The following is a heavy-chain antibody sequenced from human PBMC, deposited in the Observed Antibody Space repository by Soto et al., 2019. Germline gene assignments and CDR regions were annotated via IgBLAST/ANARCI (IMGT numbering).Heavy chain of an antibody. D-gene: IGHD6-19*01. Sequence: EVQLVESGGGLVQPGGSLRLSCAASGFTFSSYWMHCVRQAPGKGLVWVSRINNDGSSTNYADSVKGRFTISRDNAKNTLYLQMNSLRAEDTAVYYCARSIAVAGDNWFDPWGQGTLVTVSS. J-gene: IGHJ5*02. CDR3: ARSIAVAGDNWFDP. V-gene: IGHV3-74*01. CDR2: INNDGSST. CDR1: GFTFSSYW.